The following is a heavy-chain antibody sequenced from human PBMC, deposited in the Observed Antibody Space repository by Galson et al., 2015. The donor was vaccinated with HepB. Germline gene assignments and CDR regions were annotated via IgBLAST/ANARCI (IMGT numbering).Heavy chain of an antibody. CDR3: ARVPGGGVWFDP. V-gene: IGHV1-69*10. J-gene: IGHJ5*02. CDR2: IIPILGIA. Sequence: SVKVSCKASGGTFSSYAISWVRQAPGQGLEWMGGIIPILGIANYAQKFQGRVTITADKSTSTAYMELSSLRSEDTAVYYCARVPGGGVWFDPWGQGTLATVSS. CDR1: GGTFSSYA. D-gene: IGHD2-8*02.